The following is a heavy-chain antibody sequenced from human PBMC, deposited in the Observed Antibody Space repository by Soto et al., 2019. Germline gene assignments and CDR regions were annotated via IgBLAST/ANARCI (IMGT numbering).Heavy chain of an antibody. J-gene: IGHJ3*02. CDR2: ISSNGGST. Sequence: GSLRLSCAASGFTFSSYAMHCVRQAPGKGLEYVSAISSNGGSTYYANSVKGRFTISRDNSKNTLYLQMGSLRAEDMAVYYCARDPVGPGGFDIWGQGTMVTVSS. CDR1: GFTFSSYA. CDR3: ARDPVGPGGFDI. D-gene: IGHD2-15*01. V-gene: IGHV3-64*01.